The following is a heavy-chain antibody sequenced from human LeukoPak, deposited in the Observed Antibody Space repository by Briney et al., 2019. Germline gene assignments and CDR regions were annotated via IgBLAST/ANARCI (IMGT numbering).Heavy chain of an antibody. J-gene: IGHJ4*02. CDR3: ARDYRRQLELLDY. D-gene: IGHD1-7*01. CDR1: GYTFTSYD. CDR2: ISAYNGNT. V-gene: IGHV1-18*01. Sequence: ASVKVSCKASGYTFTSYDINWVRQATGQGLEWMGWISAYNGNTNYAQKLQGRVTMTTDTSTSTAYMELRSLRSDDTAVYYCARDYRRQLELLDYWGQGTLVTVSS.